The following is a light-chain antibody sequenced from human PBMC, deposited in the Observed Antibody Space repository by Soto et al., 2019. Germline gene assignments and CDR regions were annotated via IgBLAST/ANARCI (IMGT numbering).Light chain of an antibody. CDR1: QSISTY. CDR2: AAS. Sequence: DIQMTQSPSSLSASVGDRVTITCRASQSISTYLSWYQQKPGKAPKLRIYAASSLQSGVPSRFSGSGSGSDFMLPISSLQPEDFATYYCKPSYNTLRTFGQGTTVDIK. CDR3: KPSYNTLRT. J-gene: IGKJ1*01. V-gene: IGKV1-39*01.